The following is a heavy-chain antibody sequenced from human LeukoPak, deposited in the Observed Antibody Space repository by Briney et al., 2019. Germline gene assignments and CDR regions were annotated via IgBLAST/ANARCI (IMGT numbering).Heavy chain of an antibody. V-gene: IGHV1-2*02. Sequence: ASVKVSCKASGYTFSGYYIHWVRQAPGQGLEWMGWINPNNGATSYAQKFQGGVTMTRDTSITMFYMEVSSLTSDDTAVFYCARYNWNDVVSALDSWGQGTLVTVSS. CDR1: GYTFSGYY. D-gene: IGHD1-1*01. J-gene: IGHJ4*02. CDR2: INPNNGAT. CDR3: ARYNWNDVVSALDS.